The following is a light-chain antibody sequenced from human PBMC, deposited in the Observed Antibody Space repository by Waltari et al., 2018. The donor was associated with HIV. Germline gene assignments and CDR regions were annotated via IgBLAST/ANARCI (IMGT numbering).Light chain of an antibody. CDR3: QSYDTSLSGWV. Sequence: QSVLTQPPSVSGAPGQRVAISCTGTSSNIVAGYHVHWYQHLPGTAPKLLIYGNSDRPSGVPDRFSGSKSGNSASLAITGLQADDEADYYCQSYDTSLSGWVFGGGTKLTVL. CDR1: SSNIVAGYH. CDR2: GNS. J-gene: IGLJ3*02. V-gene: IGLV1-40*01.